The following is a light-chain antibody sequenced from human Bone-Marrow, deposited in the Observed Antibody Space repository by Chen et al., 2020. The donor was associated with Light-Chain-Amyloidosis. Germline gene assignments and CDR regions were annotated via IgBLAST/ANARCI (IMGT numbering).Light chain of an antibody. CDR3: NSRDSSGNHVV. V-gene: IGLV3-19*01. J-gene: IGLJ2*01. Sequence: SSELTQDPAVSVALGQTVRITCQGDSLRSYYASWYQQQPGQAPVLGFYGKNNRPSGSPDRFSGSSAGTTGSLTVTGAQAEDEADYYCNSRDSSGNHVVFGGGTKLTVL. CDR1: SLRSYY. CDR2: GKN.